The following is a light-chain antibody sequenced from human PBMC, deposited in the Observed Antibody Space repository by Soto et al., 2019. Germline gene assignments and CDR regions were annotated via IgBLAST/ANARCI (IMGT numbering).Light chain of an antibody. J-gene: IGLJ3*02. V-gene: IGLV4-69*01. Sequence: QLVLTQSPSASASLGASVKLTCTLSSGHSSYAIAWHQQQPEKDTRYLMKLNSDGSHSKGDGIPDRFSGSSSGAECYLTIAILQSEDEADYYCQTWGTGPWVFGGGTKLTVL. CDR3: QTWGTGPWV. CDR1: SGHSSYA. CDR2: LNSDGSH.